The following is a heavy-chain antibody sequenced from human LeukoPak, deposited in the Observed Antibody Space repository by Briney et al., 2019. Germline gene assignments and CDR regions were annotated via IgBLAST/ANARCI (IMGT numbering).Heavy chain of an antibody. CDR2: IKSKTDGGTT. CDR1: GFTFSNAW. CDR3: ARWFGELYGWFDP. V-gene: IGHV3-15*01. D-gene: IGHD3-10*01. J-gene: IGHJ5*02. Sequence: GGSLRLSCAASGFTFSNAWMSWVRQAPGKGLEWVGRIKSKTDGGTTDYAAPVKGRFTISRDDSKNTLYLQMNSLKTEDTAVYYCARWFGELYGWFDPWGQGTLVTVSS.